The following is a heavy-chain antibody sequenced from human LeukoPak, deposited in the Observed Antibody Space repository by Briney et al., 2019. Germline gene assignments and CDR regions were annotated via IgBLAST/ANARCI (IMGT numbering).Heavy chain of an antibody. D-gene: IGHD7-27*01. V-gene: IGHV3-23*01. J-gene: IGHJ4*02. CDR2: ITTSDGNT. CDR1: GFTFSSYT. Sequence: GGSLRLSCAASGFTFSSYTMSWVRQAPGKGLEWVSTITTSDGNTYYADSVKGRFTVSRDNSKNTLFLQINSLRAEDTAVYYCAKDGGLWVSAHWGDSWGRGTLVTVSS. CDR3: AKDGGLWVSAHWGDS.